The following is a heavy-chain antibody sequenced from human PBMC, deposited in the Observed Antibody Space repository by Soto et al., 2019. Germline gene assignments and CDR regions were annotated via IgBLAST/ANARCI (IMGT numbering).Heavy chain of an antibody. J-gene: IGHJ4*02. CDR3: ARVVYGDYVDY. CDR2: IYHSGST. D-gene: IGHD4-17*01. V-gene: IGHV4-30-2*01. CDR1: GGSISSGGYS. Sequence: QLQLQESGSGLVKPSQTLSLTCAVSGGSISSGGYSWSWIRQPPGKGLEWIGYIYHSGSTYYNLSLKRRVTISVYRSNNQFSLKLSSVTAADTAVYYCARVVYGDYVDYCGQGTLVTVSS.